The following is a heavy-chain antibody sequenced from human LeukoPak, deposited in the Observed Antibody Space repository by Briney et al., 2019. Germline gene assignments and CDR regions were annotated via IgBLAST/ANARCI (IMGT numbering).Heavy chain of an antibody. CDR3: ASRDYYGSGSYYLAY. Sequence: GSLRLSCAASGFTFSSYAMHWVRQAPGKGLEWVAVISYDGSNKYYADSVKGRFTISRDNSKNTLYLQMNSLRAEDTAVYYCASRDYYGSGSYYLAYWGQGTLVTVSS. J-gene: IGHJ4*02. CDR2: ISYDGSNK. D-gene: IGHD3-10*01. CDR1: GFTFSSYA. V-gene: IGHV3-30*04.